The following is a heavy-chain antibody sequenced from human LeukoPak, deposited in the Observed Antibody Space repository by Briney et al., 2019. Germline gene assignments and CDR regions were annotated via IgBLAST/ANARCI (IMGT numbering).Heavy chain of an antibody. D-gene: IGHD6-6*01. Sequence: GASVKVSCKASGGTFSSYAISWVRQAPGQGLEWMGGIIPTFGTANYARKFQGRVTITADESTSTAYMELSSLRSEDTAVYYCARDQGEQLAVPYYYGMDVWGQGTTVTVSS. CDR3: ARDQGEQLAVPYYYGMDV. CDR1: GGTFSSYA. V-gene: IGHV1-69*13. CDR2: IIPTFGTA. J-gene: IGHJ6*02.